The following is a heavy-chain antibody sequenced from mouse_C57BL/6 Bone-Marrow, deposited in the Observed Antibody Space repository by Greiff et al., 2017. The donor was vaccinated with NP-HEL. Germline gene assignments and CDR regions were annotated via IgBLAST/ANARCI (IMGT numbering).Heavy chain of an antibody. D-gene: IGHD1-1*02. J-gene: IGHJ2*01. CDR1: GFSLTSYG. CDR2: IWSGGST. V-gene: IGHV2-2*01. CDR3: ARTGDYALYYFDY. Sequence: VQGVESGPGLVQPSQSLSITCTVSGFSLTSYGVHWVRQSPGKGLEWLGVIWSGGSTDYNAAFISRLSISKDNSKSQVFFKMNSLQADDTAIYYCARTGDYALYYFDYWGQGTTLTVSS.